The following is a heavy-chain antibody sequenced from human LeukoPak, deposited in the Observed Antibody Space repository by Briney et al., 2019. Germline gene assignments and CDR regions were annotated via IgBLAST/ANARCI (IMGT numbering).Heavy chain of an antibody. Sequence: ASVKVSCKASGYTFTGYYMHWVRQAPGQGLEWMGWINPNSGGTNYAQKFQGWVTMTRDTSISTAYMELSRLRSDDTAVHYCARDTHQTYGGTSMVYWGQGTLVTVSS. V-gene: IGHV1-2*04. CDR3: ARDTHQTYGGTSMVY. D-gene: IGHD4-23*01. CDR1: GYTFTGYY. J-gene: IGHJ4*02. CDR2: INPNSGGT.